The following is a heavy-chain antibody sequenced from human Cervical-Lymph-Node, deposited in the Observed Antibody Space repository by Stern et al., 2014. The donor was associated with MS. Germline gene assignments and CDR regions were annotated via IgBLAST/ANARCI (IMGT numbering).Heavy chain of an antibody. D-gene: IGHD5-12*01. Sequence: VQLVESGPGLVKPSETLSLTCSVSGGSISRSTYYWGWIRQPPGKGLEWIGSIYYSGTTYYNPSLKSRVTIDTSTNPFSLRLTSVPAADTAVYYCARHDGWLPHYWSQGTLVTVSS. CDR2: IYYSGTT. V-gene: IGHV4-39*01. CDR1: GGSISRSTYY. CDR3: ARHDGWLPHY. J-gene: IGHJ4*02.